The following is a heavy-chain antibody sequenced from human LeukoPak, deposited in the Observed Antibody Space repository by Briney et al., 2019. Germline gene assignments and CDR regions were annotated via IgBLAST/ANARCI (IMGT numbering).Heavy chain of an antibody. Sequence: GSLRLSCAASGFTFSSYAMSWVRQPPGKGLEWIGSIYYSGSTYYNPSLKSRVTISVDTSKNQFSLKLSSVTAADTAVYYCARRGYSSGYYSRNPSFDYRGQGTLVTVSS. CDR1: GFTFSSYA. D-gene: IGHD3-22*01. CDR2: IYYSGST. J-gene: IGHJ4*02. CDR3: ARRGYSSGYYSRNPSFDY. V-gene: IGHV4-39*01.